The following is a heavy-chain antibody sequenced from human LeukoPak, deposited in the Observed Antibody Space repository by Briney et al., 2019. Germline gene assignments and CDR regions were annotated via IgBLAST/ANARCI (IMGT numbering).Heavy chain of an antibody. Sequence: ASVKVSCKVSGYTLTELSMHWVRQAPGKGLEWMGGFDPEDGETIYAQKFQGRVTMTEDTSTDTAYMELSSLRSEDTAVYYCARTGRLSIAVAGRSFDYWGQGTLVTVSS. D-gene: IGHD6-19*01. CDR3: ARTGRLSIAVAGRSFDY. CDR2: FDPEDGET. V-gene: IGHV1-24*01. CDR1: GYTLTELS. J-gene: IGHJ4*02.